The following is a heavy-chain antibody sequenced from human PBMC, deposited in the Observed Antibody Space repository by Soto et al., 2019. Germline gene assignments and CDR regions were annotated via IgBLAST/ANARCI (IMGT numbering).Heavy chain of an antibody. V-gene: IGHV1-24*01. D-gene: IGHD4-17*01. Sequence: ASVKVSCKVSGYTLTELSMHWVRQAPGKGLEWMGGFDPEDGETIYAQKFQGRVTMTEDTSTDTAYMELSSLRSEDTAAYYCATGAGDYDNPRRWGQGTLVTVSS. CDR3: ATGAGDYDNPRR. CDR1: GYTLTELS. CDR2: FDPEDGET. J-gene: IGHJ4*02.